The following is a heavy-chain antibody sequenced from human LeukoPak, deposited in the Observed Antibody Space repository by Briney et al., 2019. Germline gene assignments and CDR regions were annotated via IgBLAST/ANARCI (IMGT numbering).Heavy chain of an antibody. CDR1: GGSLNAYY. D-gene: IGHD5-18*01. V-gene: IGHV4-34*01. CDR2: IDHNGYT. Sequence: SETLSLTCDVHGGSLNAYYWTWIRQSPGRGLEWIGEIDHNGYTSYNPSLKSRVTISVDTSKKQFSLKLTSMTAADTAVYYCARDRASTYDWGQGILVTASS. J-gene: IGHJ4*02. CDR3: ARDRASTYD.